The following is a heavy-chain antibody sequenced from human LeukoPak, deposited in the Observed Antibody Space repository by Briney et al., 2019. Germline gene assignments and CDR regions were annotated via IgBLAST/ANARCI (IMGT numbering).Heavy chain of an antibody. V-gene: IGHV1-2*02. CDR3: ARADSSGYYNDY. J-gene: IGHJ4*02. CDR1: GYTFTGYY. D-gene: IGHD3-22*01. Sequence: ASVKAPCKASGYTFTGYYMHWVRQAPGQGLEWMGWINPNSGGTNYAQKFQGRVTMTRDTSISTAYMELSRLRSDDTAVYYCARADSSGYYNDYWGQGTLVTVSS. CDR2: INPNSGGT.